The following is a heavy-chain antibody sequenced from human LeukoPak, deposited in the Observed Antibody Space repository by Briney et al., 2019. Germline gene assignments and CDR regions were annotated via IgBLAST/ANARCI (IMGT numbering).Heavy chain of an antibody. J-gene: IGHJ4*02. CDR3: AKDASISSWYGNPDY. V-gene: IGHV3-33*03. D-gene: IGHD6-13*01. Sequence: PGGSLRLSCAASGFTFNNYWMSWVRQAPGKGLEWVAVIWNDGSETYYSDSVKGRFTVSRDNAKNTLYLQMNSLRAEDTAVYYCAKDASISSWYGNPDYWGQGTLVTVSS. CDR2: IWNDGSET. CDR1: GFTFNNYW.